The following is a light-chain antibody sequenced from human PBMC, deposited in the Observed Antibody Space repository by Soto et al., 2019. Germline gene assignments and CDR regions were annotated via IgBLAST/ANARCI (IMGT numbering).Light chain of an antibody. CDR2: GAS. CDR3: QHYNNGPPVT. Sequence: EIVMTQSPATLSVYPGERATLACRASQSVSSNLAWYQQKPGQAPRLLIYGASTRATGIPARFSGSGSGTEFTLTISSLQSEDFAVYYCQHYNNGPPVTVGQGKKVELK. J-gene: IGKJ1*01. CDR1: QSVSSN. V-gene: IGKV3-15*01.